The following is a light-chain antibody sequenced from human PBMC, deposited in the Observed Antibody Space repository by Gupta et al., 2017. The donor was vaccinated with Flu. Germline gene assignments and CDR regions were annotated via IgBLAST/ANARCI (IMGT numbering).Light chain of an antibody. CDR3: QVWDSDSGVV. V-gene: IGLV3-21*02. CDR2: DDT. Sequence: SYVLTQPPSLSVAPGQTVRLNCKGNNVVRKSVHWYQQKAGQAPVVVVYDDTDRPSGIPDRFSGSNSGDTATLTISRVEAGDEADYYCQVWDSDSGVVFGGGTKVTVL. J-gene: IGLJ2*01. CDR1: NVVRKS.